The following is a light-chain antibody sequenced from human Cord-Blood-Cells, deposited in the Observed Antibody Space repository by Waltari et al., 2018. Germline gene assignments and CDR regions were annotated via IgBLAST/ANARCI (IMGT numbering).Light chain of an antibody. CDR1: QGISSS. CDR3: QQANSFPIT. J-gene: IGKJ5*01. Sequence: DIKMTQSRFSVSATVGDRVTMTCRASQGISSSLAWYQQKPGKAPKLLIYAASSLQSGVPSRFNGSGSGTDFTLTISSLQPEDFATYYCQQANSFPITFGQGTRLEIK. CDR2: AAS. V-gene: IGKV1D-12*01.